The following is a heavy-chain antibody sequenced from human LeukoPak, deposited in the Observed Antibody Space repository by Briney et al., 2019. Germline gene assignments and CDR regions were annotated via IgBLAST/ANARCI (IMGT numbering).Heavy chain of an antibody. V-gene: IGHV3-23*01. D-gene: IGHD3/OR15-3a*01. Sequence: GGSLRLSCAASGFTFSSYGMSWVRQAPGKGLEWVSAISGSGGSTYYADSVKGRLTISRDNAKSSLYLQMNSLRAEDTAVYYCARHLRWRTSFSPFDYWGQGTLVTVSS. CDR2: ISGSGGST. J-gene: IGHJ4*02. CDR3: ARHLRWRTSFSPFDY. CDR1: GFTFSSYG.